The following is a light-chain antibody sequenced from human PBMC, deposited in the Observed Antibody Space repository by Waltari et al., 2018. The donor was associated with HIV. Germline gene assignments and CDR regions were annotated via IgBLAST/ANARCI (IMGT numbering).Light chain of an antibody. Sequence: QSALTQPASVSGSPGQSITISCTGTSSDVGGYEFVAWYQQHPGKAPKLLVYDINKRPSGVLKRFSGSKSGNTASLTGSGLQADDEADYYCNSYTSRTTFVFGTGTKVTVL. CDR1: SSDVGGYEF. CDR2: DIN. V-gene: IGLV2-14*03. CDR3: NSYTSRTTFV. J-gene: IGLJ1*01.